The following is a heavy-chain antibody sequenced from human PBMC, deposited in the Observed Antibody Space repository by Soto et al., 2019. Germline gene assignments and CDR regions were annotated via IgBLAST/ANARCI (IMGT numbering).Heavy chain of an antibody. CDR3: ARSIVVVTALDY. Sequence: QVQLVQSGAEEKKPGASVKVSCKASGYTFTSYAMHWVRQATGQRLEWMGWINAGNGNTKYSQKFQGRVTITRDTSASTAYMELSSLRSEDTAVYYCARSIVVVTALDYWGQGTLVNVSS. V-gene: IGHV1-3*05. D-gene: IGHD2-21*02. J-gene: IGHJ4*02. CDR2: INAGNGNT. CDR1: GYTFTSYA.